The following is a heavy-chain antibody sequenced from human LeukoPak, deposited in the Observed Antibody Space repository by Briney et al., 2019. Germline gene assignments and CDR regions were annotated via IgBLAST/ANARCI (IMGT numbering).Heavy chain of an antibody. CDR1: GFTFDDYG. J-gene: IGHJ6*03. CDR2: INWNGGST. V-gene: IGHV3-20*04. Sequence: GGSLRLSCAASGFTFDDYGMSWVRQAPGKGLEWVSGINWNGGSTGYADSVKGRFTISRDNAKNSLYLQMNSLRAEDTAVYYCAKGYGWEASYYYYSCDVKRKVTKVSIFS. D-gene: IGHD1-26*01. CDR3: AKGYGWEASYYYYSCDV.